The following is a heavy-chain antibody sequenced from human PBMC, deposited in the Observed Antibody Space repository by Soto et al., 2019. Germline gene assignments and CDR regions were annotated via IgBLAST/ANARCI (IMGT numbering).Heavy chain of an antibody. D-gene: IGHD3-9*01. CDR1: GFTFSSYS. CDR2: ISSSSSTI. J-gene: IGHJ5*02. CDR3: ARDRNDLSTGYSAIGGFDP. Sequence: PGGSLRLSCAASGFTFSSYSMNWVRQAPGKGLEWVSYISSSSSTIYYADTVKGRFTISRDNAKNSLYLQMNSLRGDDSAIYYCARDRNDLSTGYSAIGGFDPWGQGTQVTVSS. V-gene: IGHV3-48*01.